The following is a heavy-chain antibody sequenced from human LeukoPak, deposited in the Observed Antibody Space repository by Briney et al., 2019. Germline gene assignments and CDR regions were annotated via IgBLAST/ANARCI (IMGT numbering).Heavy chain of an antibody. V-gene: IGHV3-30-3*01. CDR2: ISYDGSNT. CDR1: GFIFFRYG. J-gene: IGHJ4*02. Sequence: GGSLRLPCAASGFIFFRYGMHWVRQAPGKGLEWVSFISYDGSNTYYADSVKGRFTISRHRSKNTLYLQMNSLRAEDAAVYYCARDSDGYIDYFDYWGQGTLVTVSS. D-gene: IGHD5-24*01. CDR3: ARDSDGYIDYFDY.